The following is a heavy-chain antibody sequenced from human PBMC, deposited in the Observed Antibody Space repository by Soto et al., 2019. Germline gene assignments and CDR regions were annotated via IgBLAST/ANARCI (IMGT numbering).Heavy chain of an antibody. CDR1: GDSVSSNSAA. D-gene: IGHD3-3*01. Sequence: PSQTLSLTCAISGDSVSSNSAAWNWIRQSPSRGLEWLGRTYYRSKWYNDYAVSVKSRITINPDTSKNQFSLQLNSVTPEDTAVYYCARVLTSAAFQYYDFWSGYYKSNWFDPWGQGALVTVSS. V-gene: IGHV6-1*01. J-gene: IGHJ5*02. CDR2: TYYRSKWYN. CDR3: ARVLTSAAFQYYDFWSGYYKSNWFDP.